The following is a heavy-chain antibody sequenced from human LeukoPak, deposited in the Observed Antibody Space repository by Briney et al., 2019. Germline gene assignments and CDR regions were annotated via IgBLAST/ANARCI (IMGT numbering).Heavy chain of an antibody. V-gene: IGHV3-43D*03. CDR2: ISWDGGST. CDR3: AKEKGIAVAGPNFDY. D-gene: IGHD6-19*01. J-gene: IGHJ4*02. CDR1: GFTFDDYA. Sequence: PGGSLRLSCAASGFTFDDYAMHWVRQAPGKGLEWVSLISWDGGSTYYADSVKGRFTISRDNSKNSLYLQMNSLRAEDTALYYCAKEKGIAVAGPNFDYWGQGTLVTVSS.